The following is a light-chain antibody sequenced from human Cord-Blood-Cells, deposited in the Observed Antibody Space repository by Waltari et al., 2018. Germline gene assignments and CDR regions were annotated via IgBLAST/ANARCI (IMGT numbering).Light chain of an antibody. CDR3: QVWDSSTVV. J-gene: IGLJ2*01. CDR2: RDS. Sequence: CGGNNIGSKNVHWYQQKPGQAPVLVIYRDSNRPAGIPERFSGSNSGNTATLTISRAQAGDEADYYCQVWDSSTVVFGGGTKLTVL. CDR1: NIGSKN. V-gene: IGLV3-9*01.